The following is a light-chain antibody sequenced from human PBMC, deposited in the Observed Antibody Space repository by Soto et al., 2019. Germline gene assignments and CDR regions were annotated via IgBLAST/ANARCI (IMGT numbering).Light chain of an antibody. CDR2: EVI. CDR1: SSDVGGYNY. CDR3: SSYAGSSNV. J-gene: IGLJ1*01. Sequence: QSALTQPPSASGSPGQSVAISCTGTSSDVGGYNYVSWYQQHPGKAPKLMIYEVIKRPSGVPDRFSGSKSGNTASLTVSGLQAEDEADYYCSSYAGSSNVFGTGTKLTV. V-gene: IGLV2-8*01.